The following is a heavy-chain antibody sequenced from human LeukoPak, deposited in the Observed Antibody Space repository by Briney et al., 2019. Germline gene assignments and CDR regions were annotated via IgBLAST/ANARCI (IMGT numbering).Heavy chain of an antibody. V-gene: IGHV1-8*03. J-gene: IGHJ4*02. CDR2: MNPNSGNT. CDR3: ARGLRYYYDSDSADY. Sequence: ATVKVSCKASGYTFTSYDINWVRQATGQGLEWMGWMNPNSGNTGYAQKFQGRVTITRNTSISTAYMELSSLRSEDTAVYYCARGLRYYYDSDSADYWGQGTLVTVSS. D-gene: IGHD3-22*01. CDR1: GYTFTSYD.